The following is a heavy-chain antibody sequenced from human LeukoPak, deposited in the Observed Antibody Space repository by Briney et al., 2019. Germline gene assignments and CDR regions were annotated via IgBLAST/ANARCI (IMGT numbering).Heavy chain of an antibody. J-gene: IGHJ4*02. Sequence: GESLKISCQGSGYSFTNYWIGWVRQMPGKGLEWMGIIYPGDSDTRNSPSFQGQVTISADKSITTAYLQWSSLKASDTAMYYCARQGQHYFDYRGQGTLVTVSS. CDR2: IYPGDSDT. CDR1: GYSFTNYW. V-gene: IGHV5-51*01. D-gene: IGHD2-2*01. CDR3: ARQGQHYFDY.